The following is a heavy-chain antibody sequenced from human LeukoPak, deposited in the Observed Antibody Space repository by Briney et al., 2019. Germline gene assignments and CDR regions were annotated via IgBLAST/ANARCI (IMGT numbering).Heavy chain of an antibody. D-gene: IGHD2-15*01. V-gene: IGHV3-21*01. CDR2: ISSSSSYI. Sequence: GGSLRLSCAASGFTLSSYSMNWVRQAPGKGLEWVSSISSSSSYIYYADSVKGRFTISRDNAKNSLYLQMNSLRAEDTAVYYCARASLGYCSGGSCYGDDYWGQGTLVTVSS. CDR3: ARASLGYCSGGSCYGDDY. CDR1: GFTLSSYS. J-gene: IGHJ4*02.